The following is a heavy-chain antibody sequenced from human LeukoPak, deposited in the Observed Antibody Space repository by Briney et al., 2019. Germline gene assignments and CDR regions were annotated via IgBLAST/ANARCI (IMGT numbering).Heavy chain of an antibody. CDR3: ARGGLLWFGAAFDI. Sequence: SETLSLTCTVSGYSISSGYYWGWIRQPPGKGLEWIGSIYHSGSTYYNPSLKSRVTISVDTSKNQFSLKLSSVTAADTAVYYCARGGLLWFGAAFDIWGQGTMVTVSS. D-gene: IGHD3-10*01. CDR1: GYSISSGYY. CDR2: IYHSGST. V-gene: IGHV4-38-2*02. J-gene: IGHJ3*02.